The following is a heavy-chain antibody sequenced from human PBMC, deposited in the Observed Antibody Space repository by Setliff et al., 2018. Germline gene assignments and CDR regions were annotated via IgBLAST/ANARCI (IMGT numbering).Heavy chain of an antibody. CDR3: ATSDWYAAFDH. V-gene: IGHV3-48*03. CDR1: GFTFSSYE. Sequence: PGGSLRLSCAASGFTFSSYEMNWVRQAPGKGLEWVSYISSSGSSRYYVDFVKGRFTISRDNAKNTVYLQMNSLRAEDTAVYYCATSDWYAAFDHWGQGTLVTV. J-gene: IGHJ4*02. CDR2: ISSSGSSR. D-gene: IGHD6-19*01.